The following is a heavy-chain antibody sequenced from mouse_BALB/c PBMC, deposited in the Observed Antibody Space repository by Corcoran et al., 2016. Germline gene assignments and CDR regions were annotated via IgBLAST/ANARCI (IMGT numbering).Heavy chain of an antibody. CDR3: AREPRAMDY. Sequence: QIQLVQSGPELKKPGETVKISFKASGYTFTNYGMNWVKQAPVKGLKWMGWINTYTGEPTYADDFKGRFAFTLETSASTAYLQINNLKNEDTATYFWAREPRAMDYWGQGTSVTVSS. CDR1: GYTFTNYG. CDR2: INTYTGEP. V-gene: IGHV9-3-1*01. J-gene: IGHJ4*01.